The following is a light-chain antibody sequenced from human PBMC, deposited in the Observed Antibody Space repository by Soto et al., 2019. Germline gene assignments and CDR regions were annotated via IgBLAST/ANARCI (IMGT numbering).Light chain of an antibody. CDR1: QDISTY. V-gene: IGKV1-33*01. CDR3: RQYDNLLWT. CDR2: DAS. Sequence: DIQMTQSPSSLSASVGDRVTITCQASQDISTYLNWYQQKPGKAPKLLIYDASNLEIGVPSRFRGSGSGTDFSFTISSLQPEDIATYYCRQYDNLLWTFGQGTKVEIK. J-gene: IGKJ1*01.